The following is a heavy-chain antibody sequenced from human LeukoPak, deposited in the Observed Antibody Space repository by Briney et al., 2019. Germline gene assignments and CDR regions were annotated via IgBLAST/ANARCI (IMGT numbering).Heavy chain of an antibody. CDR1: GGSFSSGSYY. J-gene: IGHJ6*03. CDR3: ARASSSFAYYYYYYYMDV. D-gene: IGHD6-6*01. Sequence: SETLSLTCTVSGGSFSSGSYYWSWIRQPAGKGLEWIGRIYTSGSTNYNPSLKSRVTISVDTSKNQFSLKLSSVTAADTAVYYCARASSSFAYYYYYYYMDVWGKGTTVTVSS. CDR2: IYTSGST. V-gene: IGHV4-61*02.